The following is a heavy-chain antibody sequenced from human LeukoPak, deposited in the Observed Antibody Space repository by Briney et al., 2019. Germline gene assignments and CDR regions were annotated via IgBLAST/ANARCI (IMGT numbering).Heavy chain of an antibody. CDR3: ARAPVAGLNWFDP. D-gene: IGHD6-19*01. CDR1: DGSISSYY. V-gene: IGHV4-59*01. CDR2: IYYSGST. J-gene: IGHJ5*02. Sequence: PSETLSLTCTVSDGSISSYYWSWIRQPPGKGLEWIGYIYYSGSTNYNPSLKSRVTISVDTSKNQFSLKLSSVTAADTAVYYCARAPVAGLNWFDPWGQGTLVTVSS.